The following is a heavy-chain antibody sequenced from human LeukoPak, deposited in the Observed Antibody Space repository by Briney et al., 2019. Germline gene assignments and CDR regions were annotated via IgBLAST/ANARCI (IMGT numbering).Heavy chain of an antibody. J-gene: IGHJ4*02. CDR2: INPNRGDT. Sequence: ASVKVSCKASGYTFTGYYLHWVRQAPGQGLEWMGWINPNRGDTNYALKFQGRVTMTRDTSIRTAYMELSRLRSDDTAVYYCARERYSGYDLYNWGQGTLVSDSS. V-gene: IGHV1-2*02. CDR1: GYTFTGYY. CDR3: ARERYSGYDLYN. D-gene: IGHD5-12*01.